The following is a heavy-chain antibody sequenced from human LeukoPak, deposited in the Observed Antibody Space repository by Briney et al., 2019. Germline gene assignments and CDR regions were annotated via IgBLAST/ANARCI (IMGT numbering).Heavy chain of an antibody. Sequence: SGGSLRLSCAASGFTFSSYAMSWVRQAPGKGLEWVSAISGSGGSTYYADSVKGRFTISRDNSKNTLYLQMNSLRAEDTAVYYCARDGVGATRIDYWGQGTLVTVSS. CDR1: GFTFSSYA. D-gene: IGHD1-26*01. V-gene: IGHV3-23*01. J-gene: IGHJ4*02. CDR3: ARDGVGATRIDY. CDR2: ISGSGGST.